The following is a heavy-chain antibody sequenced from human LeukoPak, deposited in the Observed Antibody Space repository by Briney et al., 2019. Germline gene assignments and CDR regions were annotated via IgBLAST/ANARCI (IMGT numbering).Heavy chain of an antibody. V-gene: IGHV3-23*01. Sequence: GGSLRLSCAASGFTFSSYGMSWVRQAPGKGLEWVSAISGSGGSTYYADSVKGRFTISRDNSKNTLYLQMNSLRVEDTAVYYCAKDQNYYDSIGYGAFDVWGQGTMVTVSS. CDR1: GFTFSSYG. D-gene: IGHD3-22*01. CDR2: ISGSGGST. J-gene: IGHJ3*01. CDR3: AKDQNYYDSIGYGAFDV.